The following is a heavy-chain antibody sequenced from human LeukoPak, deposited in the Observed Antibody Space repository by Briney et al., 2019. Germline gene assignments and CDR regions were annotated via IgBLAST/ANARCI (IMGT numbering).Heavy chain of an antibody. V-gene: IGHV3-53*01. D-gene: IGHD3-3*02. Sequence: AGGSLRLSCAASGFIVSNTYMTWVRQAPGKGLEWVSVIHNDGSTYYADSVKGRFTVSRDNSKSMLFLRMNSLRVEDTAVYFCASLARDYWGQGTLASVSS. CDR2: IHNDGST. CDR1: GFIVSNTY. J-gene: IGHJ4*02. CDR3: ASLARDY.